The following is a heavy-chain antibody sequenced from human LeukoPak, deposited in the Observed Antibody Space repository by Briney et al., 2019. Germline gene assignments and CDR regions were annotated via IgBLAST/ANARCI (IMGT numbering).Heavy chain of an antibody. CDR3: ARDTGRGLWFGTNDDAFDI. CDR2: INPNSGGT. J-gene: IGHJ3*02. Sequence: ASVKVSCKASGYTFTDYYIHWVRQAPGQGLECMGWINPNSGGTNYAQKFQGRVTMTRDTSISTAYMELSRLRSEDTAVYYCARDTGRGLWFGTNDDAFDIWGQGTMVTVSS. V-gene: IGHV1-2*02. CDR1: GYTFTDYY. D-gene: IGHD3-10*01.